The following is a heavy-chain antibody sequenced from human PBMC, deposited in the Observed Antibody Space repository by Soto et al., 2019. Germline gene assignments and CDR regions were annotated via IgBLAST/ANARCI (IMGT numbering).Heavy chain of an antibody. CDR3: AKDTVPVAVTAPFDY. V-gene: IGHV3-30*18. D-gene: IGHD2-21*02. J-gene: IGHJ4*02. CDR2: ISYDGSNK. Sequence: QVQLVESGGGVVQPGRSLRLSCAASGFTFSSYGMHWVRQAPGKGLEWVAVISYDGSNKYYADSVKGRFTVSRDKSKNTLYLQVNSLRAEDTAVYYCAKDTVPVAVTAPFDYWGQGTLVTVSS. CDR1: GFTFSSYG.